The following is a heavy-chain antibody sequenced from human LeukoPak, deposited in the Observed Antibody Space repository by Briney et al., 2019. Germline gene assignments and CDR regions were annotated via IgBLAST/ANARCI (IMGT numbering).Heavy chain of an antibody. CDR1: GFTFSRYW. D-gene: IGHD4-11*01. Sequence: GGSLRLSCAASGFTFSRYWMSWVRQAPGKGLEWVANIKQDGSEKYYVDSVKGRFTISRDNAKNSLYLQMNSLRAEDTAVYYCARGNLMTTVTSSYYYGMDVWGQGTTVTVSS. V-gene: IGHV3-7*01. CDR3: ARGNLMTTVTSSYYYGMDV. CDR2: IKQDGSEK. J-gene: IGHJ6*02.